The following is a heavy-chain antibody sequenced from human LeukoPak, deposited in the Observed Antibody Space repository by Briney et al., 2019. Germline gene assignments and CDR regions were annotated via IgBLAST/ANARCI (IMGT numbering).Heavy chain of an antibody. V-gene: IGHV4-39*07. J-gene: IGHJ3*02. CDR2: IYYGGNT. Sequence: PSETLSLTCLVSGGSVSSSSYYWGWIRQPPGTGLEWIGSIYYGGNTYYNASLKSRVTISVDTSKKQFSLKLSSVTAADTAVYYCGRSEDAFDIWGQGTMVTVSS. CDR1: GGSVSSSSYY. CDR3: GRSEDAFDI.